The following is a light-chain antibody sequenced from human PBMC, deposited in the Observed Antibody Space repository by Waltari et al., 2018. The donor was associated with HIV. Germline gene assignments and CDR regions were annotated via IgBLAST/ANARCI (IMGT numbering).Light chain of an antibody. CDR1: NIGGKL. V-gene: IGLV3-21*04. Sequence: SYALTQPPSVSVAPGKTARITCGGDNIGGKLVHWYQQKPGQAPVLVICDDSDRPSGIPERVPGSNSGNTATLTSSRVEGGDEADYYCQVWVDSRDVAVIFGGGTKLTVL. CDR3: QVWVDSRDVAVI. CDR2: DDS. J-gene: IGLJ2*01.